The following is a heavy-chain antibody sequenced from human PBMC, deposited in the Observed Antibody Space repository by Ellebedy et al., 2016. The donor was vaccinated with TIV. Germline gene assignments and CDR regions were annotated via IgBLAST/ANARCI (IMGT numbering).Heavy chain of an antibody. Sequence: MPSETLSLTCTVSGGSINGYYWSWIRQPAGKGMEWIGRIYFSGSTNYNPSLKSRVTMSLDASKNQFSLKLSSVTAADTAVDYCTRGPAPSGYGMDDWGQGTTVTVSS. J-gene: IGHJ6*02. CDR3: TRGPAPSGYGMDD. CDR2: IYFSGST. V-gene: IGHV4-4*07. CDR1: GGSINGYY. D-gene: IGHD2-2*01.